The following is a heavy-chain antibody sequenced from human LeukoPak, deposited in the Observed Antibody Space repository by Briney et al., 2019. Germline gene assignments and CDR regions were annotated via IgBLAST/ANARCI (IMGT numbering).Heavy chain of an antibody. Sequence: GGSLRLSCAASGFTFSNYWMSWVRQAPGKGLEWGANINQDGGDKYYVDSVKGRFTISRDNAKNSLYLQMNSLRAEDTAVYYCARVDRYSNGWFEYWGQGTLVTVSS. CDR2: INQDGGDK. CDR3: ARVDRYSNGWFEY. V-gene: IGHV3-7*05. D-gene: IGHD6-19*01. CDR1: GFTFSNYW. J-gene: IGHJ4*02.